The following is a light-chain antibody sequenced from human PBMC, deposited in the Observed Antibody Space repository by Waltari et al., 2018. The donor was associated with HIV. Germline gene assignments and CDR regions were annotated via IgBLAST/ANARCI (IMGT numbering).Light chain of an antibody. CDR2: VYNDGSP. J-gene: IGLJ3*02. V-gene: IGLV4-69*01. CDR1: SDFSDYA. CDR3: QTWGSGIWV. Sequence: QRVLTQSPSASASLGASVTLTCTLSSDFSDYAIAWHQQHPEKGPRYLMKVYNDGSPYTGDGTPDRFSGSSSGAERYLIISSLQSEDEADYYCQTWGSGIWVFGGGTKLTVL.